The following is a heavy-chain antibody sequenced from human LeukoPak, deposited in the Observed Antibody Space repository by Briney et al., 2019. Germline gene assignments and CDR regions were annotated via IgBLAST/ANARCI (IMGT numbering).Heavy chain of an antibody. CDR1: GYTFTSYY. V-gene: IGHV1-46*01. CDR2: INPSGGST. J-gene: IGHJ4*02. D-gene: IGHD2-21*02. Sequence: ASVKVSCKASGYTFTSYYMHWVRQAPGQGLEWMGIINPSGGSTSYAQKFQGRVTMTRDTSTSTVYMELSSLRSEDTAVYYCARYCGGDCSAPLLDYWGQGTLVTVSS. CDR3: ARYCGGDCSAPLLDY.